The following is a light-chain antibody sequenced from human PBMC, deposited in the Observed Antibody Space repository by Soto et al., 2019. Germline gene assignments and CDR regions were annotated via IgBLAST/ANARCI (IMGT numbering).Light chain of an antibody. Sequence: ETVFTHSPVTLSLSPVERATLSFRASQSVSSSSLAWYQQNPGQAPRLLIYEASSRATGIPDRFSGSGSGTDFTLTISRLEPEDFAVYYCQQYRKFGQGTKVDIK. CDR3: QQYRK. CDR2: EAS. CDR1: QSVSSSS. J-gene: IGKJ1*01. V-gene: IGKV3-20*01.